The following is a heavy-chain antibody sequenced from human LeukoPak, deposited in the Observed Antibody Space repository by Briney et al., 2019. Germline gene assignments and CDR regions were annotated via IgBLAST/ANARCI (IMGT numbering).Heavy chain of an antibody. CDR3: ARWQYTISSGWFDP. J-gene: IGHJ5*02. CDR2: IYYSRGT. CDR1: GGSISSLY. Sequence: SETLSLTCTISGGSISSLYWGWIRQPPGKGLDWIGSIYYSRGTNYNPSLKSRVTISVDTSKIQFSLKLSSVTAADTAVYYCARWQYTISSGWFDPWGQGTLVTVSS. D-gene: IGHD6-6*01. V-gene: IGHV4-59*08.